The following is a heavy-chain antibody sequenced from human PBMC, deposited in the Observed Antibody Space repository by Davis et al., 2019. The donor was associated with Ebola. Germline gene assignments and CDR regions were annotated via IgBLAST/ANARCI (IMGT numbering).Heavy chain of an antibody. CDR3: AKDPSDDFWSGIWGV. CDR2: ISSSSSYI. Sequence: GESLKISCAASGFTFSDYYMSWIRQAPGKGLEWVSSISSSSSYIYYADSVKGRFTISRDNAKNSLYLQMNSLRAEDTAVYYCAKDPSDDFWSGIWGVWGQGTTVTVSS. CDR1: GFTFSDYY. J-gene: IGHJ6*02. D-gene: IGHD3-3*01. V-gene: IGHV3-11*06.